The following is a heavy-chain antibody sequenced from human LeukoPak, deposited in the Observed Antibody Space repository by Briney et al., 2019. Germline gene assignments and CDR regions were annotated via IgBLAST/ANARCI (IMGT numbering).Heavy chain of an antibody. CDR2: IYYSGST. D-gene: IGHD5-24*01. V-gene: IGHV4-39*01. Sequence: SETLSLTCTVSGGSISSSSYYWGWIRQPPGKGLEWIGSIYYSGSTYYNPSLKSRVTISVDTSKNQFSLKLSSVTAADTAVYYCARHMFLDGYTFFDYWGQGTLVTVSS. CDR3: ARHMFLDGYTFFDY. J-gene: IGHJ4*02. CDR1: GGSISSSSYY.